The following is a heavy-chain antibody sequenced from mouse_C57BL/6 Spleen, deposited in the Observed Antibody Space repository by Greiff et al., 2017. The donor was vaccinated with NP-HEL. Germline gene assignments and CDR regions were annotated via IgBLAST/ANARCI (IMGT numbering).Heavy chain of an antibody. J-gene: IGHJ3*01. CDR1: GFTFSSYA. Sequence: EVQRVESGGGLVKPGGTLKLSCAASGFTFSSYAMSWVRQTPEKRLEWVATISDGGSYTYYPDNVKGRFTISRDNAKNNLYLQMSHLKSEDTAMDYCARDGELTGTWFAFRGQGTLVTVSA. CDR2: ISDGGSYT. V-gene: IGHV5-4*01. D-gene: IGHD4-1*01. CDR3: ARDGELTGTWFAF.